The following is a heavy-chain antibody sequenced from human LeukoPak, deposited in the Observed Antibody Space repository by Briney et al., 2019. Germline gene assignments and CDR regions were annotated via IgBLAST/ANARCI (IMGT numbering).Heavy chain of an antibody. CDR2: ISSSSSYI. D-gene: IGHD6-19*01. CDR3: ARDHSGWSYYFDY. J-gene: IGHJ4*02. CDR1: GFTFSSYS. V-gene: IGHV3-21*01. Sequence: GGSLRLSXAASGFTFSSYSMNWVRQAPGKGLEWVSSISSSSSYIYYADSVKGRFTISRDNAKNSLYLQMNSLRAEDTAVYYCARDHSGWSYYFDYWGQGTLVTVSS.